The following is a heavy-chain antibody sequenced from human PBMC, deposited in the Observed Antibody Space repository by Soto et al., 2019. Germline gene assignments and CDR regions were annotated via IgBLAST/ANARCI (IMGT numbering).Heavy chain of an antibody. V-gene: IGHV1-18*01. D-gene: IGHD3-10*01. CDR1: GYTFTSYG. CDR3: AREYRRSRGSGSYHYYYYGMDV. J-gene: IGHJ6*02. CDR2: ISAYNGNT. Sequence: ASVKVSCKASGYTFTSYGISWVRQAPGQGLEWMGWISAYNGNTNYAQKLQGRVTMTTDTSTSTAYMELRSLRSDDTAVYYCAREYRRSRGSGSYHYYYYGMDVWGQGTTVTVSS.